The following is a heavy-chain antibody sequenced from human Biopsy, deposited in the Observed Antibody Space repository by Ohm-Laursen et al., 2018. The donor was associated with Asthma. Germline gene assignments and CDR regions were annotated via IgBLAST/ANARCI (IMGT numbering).Heavy chain of an antibody. CDR3: ARGPELDV. Sequence: TLSLTCTVSGGSISGFYWSWIRQPPGKGLEWIGYIYYTGTTNYNPSLKSRVSISVDTSKNQFSLKLTSVTAADTAVYYCARGPELDVWGQGTTVTVSS. V-gene: IGHV4-59*12. J-gene: IGHJ6*02. CDR2: IYYTGTT. CDR1: GGSISGFY.